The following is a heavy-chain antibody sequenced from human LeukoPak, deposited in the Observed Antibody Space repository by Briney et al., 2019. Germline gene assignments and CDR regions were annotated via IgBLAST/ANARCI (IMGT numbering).Heavy chain of an antibody. J-gene: IGHJ2*01. V-gene: IGHV1-18*01. D-gene: IGHD3-22*01. Sequence: GASVKVSCKASGYTFSSYGITWVRQAPGQGLEWMGWISAYNGNTNYAQKLQGRVTMTTDTSTSTAYMELRSLRSDDTAVYYCARGDSSGPDWYFDLWGRGTLVTVSS. CDR1: GYTFSSYG. CDR3: ARGDSSGPDWYFDL. CDR2: ISAYNGNT.